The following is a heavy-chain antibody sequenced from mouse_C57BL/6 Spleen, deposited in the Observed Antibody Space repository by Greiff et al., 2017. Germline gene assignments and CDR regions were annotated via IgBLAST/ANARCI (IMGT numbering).Heavy chain of an antibody. CDR3: AREIWDDWYFDV. J-gene: IGHJ1*03. V-gene: IGHV5-17*01. CDR2: ISSGSSTI. CDR1: GFTFSDYG. D-gene: IGHD4-1*01. Sequence: EVQLVESGGGLVKPGGSLKLSCAASGFTFSDYGMHWVRQAPEKGLEWVAYISSGSSTIYYADTVKGRFTISRDNAKNTLFLQMTSLRSEDTAMYYCAREIWDDWYFDVWGTGTTVTVSS.